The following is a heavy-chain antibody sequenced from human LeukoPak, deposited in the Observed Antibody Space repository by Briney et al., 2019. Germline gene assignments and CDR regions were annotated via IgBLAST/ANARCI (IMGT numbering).Heavy chain of an antibody. V-gene: IGHV3-30-3*01. J-gene: IGHJ4*02. CDR1: GFTFSSYA. CDR2: ISYDGSNK. D-gene: IGHD1-26*01. Sequence: GGSLRLSCAASGFTFSSYAMHWVRQAPGKGLEWVAVISYDGSNKYYADSVKGRFTISRDNSKNTLYLQMNSLRTEDTAVYYCARDRSLYSYSGSYYDYWGQGTLVTVSS. CDR3: ARDRSLYSYSGSYYDY.